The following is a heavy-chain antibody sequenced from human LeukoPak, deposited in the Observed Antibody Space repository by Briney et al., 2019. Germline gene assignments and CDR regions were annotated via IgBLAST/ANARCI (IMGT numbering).Heavy chain of an antibody. D-gene: IGHD3-22*01. J-gene: IGHJ4*02. V-gene: IGHV4-34*01. Sequence: SETLSLTCAVYGGSFSCYYWSWIRQPPGKGLEWIGEINHSGSTNYNPSLKSRVTISVDTSKNQFSLKLSSVTAADTAVYYCARGSSRYYYDSSGHSYWGQGTLVTVSS. CDR2: INHSGST. CDR3: ARGSSRYYYDSSGHSY. CDR1: GGSFSCYY.